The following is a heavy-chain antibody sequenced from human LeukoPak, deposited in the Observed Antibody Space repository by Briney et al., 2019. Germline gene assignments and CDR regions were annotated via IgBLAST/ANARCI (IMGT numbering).Heavy chain of an antibody. Sequence: PSETLSLTCTVSGDSISTSNSYWGWIRQPPGKGLEWIGSIYYSGSTNYNPSLKSRVTISVDTSKNQFSLKLSSVTAADTAVYYCAGAFPQLWSMDVWGKGTTVTISS. J-gene: IGHJ6*04. CDR2: IYYSGST. CDR1: GDSISTSNSY. CDR3: AGAFPQLWSMDV. D-gene: IGHD5-18*01. V-gene: IGHV4-39*07.